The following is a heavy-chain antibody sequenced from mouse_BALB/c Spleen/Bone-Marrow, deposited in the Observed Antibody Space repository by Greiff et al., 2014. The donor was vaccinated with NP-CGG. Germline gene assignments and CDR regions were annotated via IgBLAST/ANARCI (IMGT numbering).Heavy chain of an antibody. J-gene: IGHJ3*01. D-gene: IGHD3-1*01. CDR3: ARELGLRLAH. CDR2: ILPGSGST. CDR1: GYTFSSYW. Sequence: VQLQQSGAELMKPGASVKISCKTSGYTFSSYWIEWVKQRPGHGLEWIGGILPGSGSTNSNEKFKGKATFTADTSSNTAYMQLSSLTSEDSAVYYCARELGLRLAHWGQGTLVTVSA. V-gene: IGHV1-9*01.